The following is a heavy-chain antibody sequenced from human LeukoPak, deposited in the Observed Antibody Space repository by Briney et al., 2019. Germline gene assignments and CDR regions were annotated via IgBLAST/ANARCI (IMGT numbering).Heavy chain of an antibody. CDR3: ARGSGTYYDFWSGHEALDV. D-gene: IGHD3-3*01. Sequence: ASVKVCCKASGYTFTSYGISWVRQAPGQGLEWMGWISVYNGNTNYAQKLQGRVTMTTDTSTSTAYMELRSLRSDDTAVYYCARGSGTYYDFWSGHEALDVWGKGTTVTVSS. CDR1: GYTFTSYG. V-gene: IGHV1-18*01. CDR2: ISVYNGNT. J-gene: IGHJ6*04.